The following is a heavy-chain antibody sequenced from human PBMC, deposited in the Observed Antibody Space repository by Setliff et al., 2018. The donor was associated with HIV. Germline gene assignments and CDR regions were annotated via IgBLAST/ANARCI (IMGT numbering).Heavy chain of an antibody. CDR2: INHSGST. J-gene: IGHJ4*02. CDR1: GGSISSYY. V-gene: IGHV4-59*12. D-gene: IGHD3-16*01. CDR3: ARDGGEY. Sequence: PSETLSLTCTVSGGSISSYYWSWIRQPPGKGLEWIGEINHSGSTNYNPSLKGRFTISRDNAKSSLYLQMNSLRAEDTAVYYCARDGGEYWGQGTLVTVSS.